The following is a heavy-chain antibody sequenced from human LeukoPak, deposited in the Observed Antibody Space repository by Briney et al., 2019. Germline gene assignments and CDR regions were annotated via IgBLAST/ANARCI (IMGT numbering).Heavy chain of an antibody. CDR1: GGSCDDYY. J-gene: IGHJ4*02. Sequence: PSETLCLTCDVYGGSCDDYYCSWIRQPPGKGLEWIGEIHPSGIFYYNSSLMSRVTISIDTSKRQFSLRLTSVTAADTAFYYCARGRDRSKAGDHWGQGSLVTVSS. CDR3: ARGRDRSKAGDH. V-gene: IGHV4-34*01. D-gene: IGHD5-24*01. CDR2: IHPSGIF.